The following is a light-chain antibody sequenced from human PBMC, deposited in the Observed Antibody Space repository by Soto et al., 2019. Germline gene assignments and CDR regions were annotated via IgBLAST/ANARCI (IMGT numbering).Light chain of an antibody. CDR1: SSDVGGYNY. CDR2: DVS. J-gene: IGLJ3*02. Sequence: QSALTQSASVSGSPGQSITISCTGTSSDVGGYNYVSWYQQHPGKAPKLIIYDVSNRPSGVSTRFSGSKSGNTASLTISGQQVEEDAHYSRTSDTSAGHWLFSEETKETVL. V-gene: IGLV2-14*01. CDR3: TSDTSAGHWL.